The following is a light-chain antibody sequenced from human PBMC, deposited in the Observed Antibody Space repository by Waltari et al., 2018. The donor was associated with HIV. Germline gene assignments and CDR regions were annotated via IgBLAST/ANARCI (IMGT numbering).Light chain of an antibody. CDR2: DNN. J-gene: IGLJ3*02. CDR3: GTWDPSLRAWV. CDR1: SSNVGNNY. V-gene: IGLV1-51*01. Sequence: GQKVTISCSGSSSNVGNNYVSWYQQLPGTAPKLLIYDNNKRPSGIPDRFSVSKSDTSATLDITGLQTGDEASYYCGTWDPSLRAWVFGGGTKLTVL.